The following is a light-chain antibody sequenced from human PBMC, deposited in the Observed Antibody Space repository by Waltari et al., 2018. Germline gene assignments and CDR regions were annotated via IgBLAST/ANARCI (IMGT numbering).Light chain of an antibody. V-gene: IGKV3-20*01. CDR3: QHYVSLPAT. CDR1: QSVGRS. Sequence: IVLTQSPGTLSLSPGERATLPCRASQSVGRSLAWYQQKPGQAPRLLIYDTSSRATGIPDRFSGSGSGTDFSLTISRLEPEDFAVYYCQHYVSLPATFGQGTKVEIK. CDR2: DTS. J-gene: IGKJ1*01.